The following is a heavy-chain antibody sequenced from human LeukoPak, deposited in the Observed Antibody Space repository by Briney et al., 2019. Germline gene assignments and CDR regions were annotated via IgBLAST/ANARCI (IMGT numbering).Heavy chain of an antibody. CDR2: ISGSGGST. D-gene: IGHD3-22*01. CDR3: AKDSMIVVVAFQH. V-gene: IGHV3-23*01. J-gene: IGHJ1*01. CDR1: GFTFSSYA. Sequence: GGSLILSCAASGFTFSSYAMSWVRQAPGEGLEWVSAISGSGGSTYYADSVKGRFTISRDNSKNTLYLQMNSLRAEDTAVYYCAKDSMIVVVAFQHWGQGTLVTVSS.